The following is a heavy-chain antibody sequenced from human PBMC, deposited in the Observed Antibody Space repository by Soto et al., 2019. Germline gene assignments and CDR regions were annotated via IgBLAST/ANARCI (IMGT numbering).Heavy chain of an antibody. D-gene: IGHD2-21*02. CDR2: ISYSGST. V-gene: IGHV4-59*08. CDR3: AKNRDGSNFDY. CDR1: GGSISSYY. J-gene: IGHJ4*02. Sequence: SETLSLTCTVSGGSISSYYWSWIRQPPGKGLEWIGYISYSGSTHYNPSLESRVTMSVDMSRNQFSLKLSSVTATDTALYYCAKNRDGSNFDYWGQGTLVTVSS.